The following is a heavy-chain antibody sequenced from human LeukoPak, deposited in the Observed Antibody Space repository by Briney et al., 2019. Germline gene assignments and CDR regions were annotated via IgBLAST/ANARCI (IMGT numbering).Heavy chain of an antibody. CDR3: AKSGGATFSVDY. CDR2: ISGSGGST. D-gene: IGHD1-26*01. CDR1: GFTFSSYA. J-gene: IGHJ4*02. V-gene: IGHV3-23*01. Sequence: GGSLRLSCAASGFTFSSYAMSWVRQAPGKGLGWVSAISGSGGSTYYADSVKGRFTISRDNSKNTLYLQMNSLRAEDTAVYYCAKSGGATFSVDYWGQGTLVTVSS.